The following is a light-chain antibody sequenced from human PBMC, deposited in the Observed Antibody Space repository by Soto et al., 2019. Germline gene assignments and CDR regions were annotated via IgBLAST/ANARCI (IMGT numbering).Light chain of an antibody. Sequence: DIAMTQSPESLAVSLGERGTINCKSSQSVLYSSNNKNSLAWYQQKPGKAPKCLIYAVSSLRSGVPSRFSGSGSGTEFTLTISSLQPEDFATYYCLQHNSYPRTFGQGTKV. CDR1: QSVLYSSNNKNS. J-gene: IGKJ1*01. CDR2: AVS. V-gene: IGKV1-17*01. CDR3: LQHNSYPRT.